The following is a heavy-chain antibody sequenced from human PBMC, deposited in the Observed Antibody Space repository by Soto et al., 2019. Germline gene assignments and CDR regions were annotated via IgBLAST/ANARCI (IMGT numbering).Heavy chain of an antibody. D-gene: IGHD2-15*01. CDR3: ASDYRYCSGGSCYPTQYYFDY. CDR2: INPSGGST. CDR1: GYTITSSY. V-gene: IGHV1-46*01. J-gene: IGHJ4*02. Sequence: ASVKVCCKASGYTITSSYRHWVRQSPRRGLEWIGIINPSGGSTSYAQKLQGRVTMTRDTSTSKVYMELSSLRSEDTAVYYCASDYRYCSGGSCYPTQYYFDYWGQGTLVTVSS.